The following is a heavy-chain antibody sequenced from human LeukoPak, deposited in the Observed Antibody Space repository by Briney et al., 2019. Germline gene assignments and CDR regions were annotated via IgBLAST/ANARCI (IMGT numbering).Heavy chain of an antibody. CDR3: ARGVQYGAVDY. CDR2: ISSGGTTI. D-gene: IGHD4-11*01. Sequence: GGTLRLSCAASGFTFSSYEMNWVRQAPGKGLEWVSYISSGGTTIYYADSVKGRFTISRDNAKNSLYLQMNSLGAEDTAVYYCARGVQYGAVDYWGQGTLVTVSS. CDR1: GFTFSSYE. J-gene: IGHJ4*02. V-gene: IGHV3-48*03.